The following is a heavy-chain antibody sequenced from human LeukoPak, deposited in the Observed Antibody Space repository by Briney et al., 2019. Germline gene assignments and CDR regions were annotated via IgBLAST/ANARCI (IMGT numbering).Heavy chain of an antibody. CDR2: IIPMFGTA. CDR3: ARSLKEVYHYYMDV. Sequence: SVKVSCTASGGTFSYYAISWVRQAPGQGLEWMGGIIPMFGTANYAQKFQGRVTITADEPTSTAYMELSSLRSEDTAIYYCARSLKEVYHYYMDVWSKGTTVTISS. CDR1: GGTFSYYA. V-gene: IGHV1-69*13. J-gene: IGHJ6*03.